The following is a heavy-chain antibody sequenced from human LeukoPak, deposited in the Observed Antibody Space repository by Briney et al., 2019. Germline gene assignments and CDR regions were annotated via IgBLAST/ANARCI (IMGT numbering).Heavy chain of an antibody. V-gene: IGHV3-7*01. D-gene: IGHD5-12*01. CDR3: ARFGYSGWNLEY. Sequence: GGSLRLSCVASGFSFRDFWMTWVPRAPGRGLEWVAHINQGGSVKYYVDSVQGPFTISIDDAKSSLYVQMNSLRDEDTAVYYCARFGYSGWNLEYWGQGTLVTVPS. CDR1: GFSFRDFW. CDR2: INQGGSVK. J-gene: IGHJ4*02.